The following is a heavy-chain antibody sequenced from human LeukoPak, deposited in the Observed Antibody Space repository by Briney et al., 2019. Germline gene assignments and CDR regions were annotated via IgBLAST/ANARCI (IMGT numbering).Heavy chain of an antibody. Sequence: GRSLRLSCAASGFTFRNHGMHWVRQAPGKGLEWVAVIWYDGSNKYYADSVKGRFTISRDNSKNTLDLQMNSLRAEDTAVYYCARGRGSYYVDSWGQGTLVTVSS. CDR1: GFTFRNHG. D-gene: IGHD3-16*01. CDR3: ARGRGSYYVDS. J-gene: IGHJ4*02. CDR2: IWYDGSNK. V-gene: IGHV3-33*01.